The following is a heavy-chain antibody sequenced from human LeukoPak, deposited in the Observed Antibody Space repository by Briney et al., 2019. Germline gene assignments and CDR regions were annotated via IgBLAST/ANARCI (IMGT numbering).Heavy chain of an antibody. CDR1: GGSFSGYY. D-gene: IGHD2-15*01. V-gene: IGHV4-34*01. Sequence: SETLSLTCAVYGGSFSGYYWSWIRQPPGKGLEWSGEINHRGSTNYNPSLKSRVTISVDTSKNQFSLKLSSVTAADTAVYYCARVRYCSGGSCYSRYYYYYMDVWGKGTTVTVSS. CDR3: ARVRYCSGGSCYSRYYYYYMDV. J-gene: IGHJ6*03. CDR2: INHRGST.